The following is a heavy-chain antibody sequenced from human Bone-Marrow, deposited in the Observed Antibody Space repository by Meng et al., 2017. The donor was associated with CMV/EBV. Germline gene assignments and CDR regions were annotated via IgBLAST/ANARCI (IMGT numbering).Heavy chain of an antibody. V-gene: IGHV3-21*01. CDR2: ISDSGSHI. D-gene: IGHD1-1*01. J-gene: IGHJ4*01. CDR3: ATDPGTTMG. CDR1: GFTFSTYS. Sequence: GESLKISCAASGFTFSTYSMNWVRQAPGKGLEWVSSISDSGSHIYYADSVKGRFTISRDNAKSSLYLQINSLGAEDTAIYYWATDPGTTMGWGHGTLATVSS.